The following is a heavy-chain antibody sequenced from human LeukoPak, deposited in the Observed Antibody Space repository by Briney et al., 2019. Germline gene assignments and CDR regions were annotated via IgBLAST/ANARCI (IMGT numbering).Heavy chain of an antibody. CDR2: IYYSGST. CDR1: GGSISSSNW. V-gene: IGHV4-4*02. Sequence: PSETLSLTCAVSGGSISSSNWWSWVRQPPGKGLEWIGYIYYSGSTNYNPSLKSRVTISVDTSKNQFSLKLSSVTAADTAVYYCARDLGYSSSFHWFDPWGQGTLVTVSS. CDR3: ARDLGYSSSFHWFDP. D-gene: IGHD6-6*01. J-gene: IGHJ5*02.